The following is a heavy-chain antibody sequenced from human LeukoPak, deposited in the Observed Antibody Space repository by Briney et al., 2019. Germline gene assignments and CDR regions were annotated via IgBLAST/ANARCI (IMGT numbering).Heavy chain of an antibody. CDR2: ISADTGGS. V-gene: IGHV1-18*04. CDR3: ARGGNYCSDRNCYSDY. CDR1: GFSFRYYG. J-gene: IGHJ4*01. D-gene: IGHD2-15*01. Sequence: ASVKVSCKASGFSFRYYGINWMRQAPGQGLEWMGWISADTGGSKYAEKVQGRLTLTRDTSTTTAYMDLRSLRPDDTAVYYCARGGNYCSDRNCYSDYWGQGTLVSVSS.